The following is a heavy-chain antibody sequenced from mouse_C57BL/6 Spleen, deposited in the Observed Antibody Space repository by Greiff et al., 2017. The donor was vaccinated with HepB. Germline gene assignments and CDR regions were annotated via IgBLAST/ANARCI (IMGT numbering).Heavy chain of an antibody. Sequence: VQLKQSGPELVKPGASVKISCKASGYSFTGYYMNWVKQSPEKSLEWIGEINPSTGGTTYNQKFKAKATLTVDKSSSTAYMQLKSLTSEDSAVYYCARSGGLRPFDYWGQGTTLTVSS. CDR3: ARSGGLRPFDY. V-gene: IGHV1-42*01. CDR2: INPSTGGT. J-gene: IGHJ2*01. CDR1: GYSFTGYY. D-gene: IGHD2-4*01.